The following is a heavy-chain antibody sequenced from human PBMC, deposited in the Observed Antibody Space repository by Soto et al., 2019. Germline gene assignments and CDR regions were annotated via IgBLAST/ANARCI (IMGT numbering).Heavy chain of an antibody. Sequence: SETLSLTCAVSGGSISSGGYSWSWIRQPPGKGLEWIGYIYYGGTTRYNPSLESRVTVSLETSKSQFSLTLSSVTASDTAVYYCARLGFYYQSLDPWGHGTLVTVS. D-gene: IGHD2-2*01. V-gene: IGHV4-61*08. CDR1: GGSISSGGYS. J-gene: IGHJ5*02. CDR3: ARLGFYYQSLDP. CDR2: IYYGGTT.